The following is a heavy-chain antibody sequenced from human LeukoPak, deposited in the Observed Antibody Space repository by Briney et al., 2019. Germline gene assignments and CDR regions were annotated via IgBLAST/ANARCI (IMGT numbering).Heavy chain of an antibody. D-gene: IGHD3-10*01. CDR2: IWYDGSNK. V-gene: IGHV3-33*01. Sequence: PGGSLRLSCAASGFTFSSYGMHWVRQAPGKGLEWVAVIWYDGSNKYYADSVKGRFTISRDNSKNTLYLQMNSLRAEDTAVYYCARGKYYYGSGSPPFDYWGQGTLVTVSS. CDR3: ARGKYYYGSGSPPFDY. CDR1: GFTFSSYG. J-gene: IGHJ4*02.